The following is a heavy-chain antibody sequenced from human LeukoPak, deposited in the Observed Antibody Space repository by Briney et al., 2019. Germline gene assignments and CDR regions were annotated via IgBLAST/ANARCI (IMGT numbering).Heavy chain of an antibody. CDR3: ARGPRITIFGVVISGWFDP. CDR1: GGSFSGYY. Sequence: KPSETLSLTCAVYGGSFSGYYWSWIRQPPGKGLEWIGEINHSGSINYNPSLKSRVTISVDTSKNQFSLKLSSVTAADTAVYYCARGPRITIFGVVISGWFDPWGQGTLVTVSS. D-gene: IGHD3-3*01. J-gene: IGHJ5*02. V-gene: IGHV4-34*01. CDR2: INHSGSI.